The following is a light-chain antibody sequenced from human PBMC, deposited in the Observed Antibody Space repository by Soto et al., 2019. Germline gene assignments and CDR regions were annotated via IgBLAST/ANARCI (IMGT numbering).Light chain of an antibody. Sequence: DIQMTQSPSTLSASVGDRVTITCRASRNITSCLDWHQQKPGKAPNVLIYTVSSLESGVPSRFSGSGTGTDFTLTISSLQPDDVATYYCQQSYSNLWTFGQGTKVKI. CDR3: QQSYSNLWT. CDR1: RNITSC. J-gene: IGKJ1*01. V-gene: IGKV1-39*01. CDR2: TVS.